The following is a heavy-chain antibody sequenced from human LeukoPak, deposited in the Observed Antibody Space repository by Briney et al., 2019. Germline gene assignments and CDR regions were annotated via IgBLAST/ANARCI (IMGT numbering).Heavy chain of an antibody. CDR3: AKTGPQLIGYARRSFDI. J-gene: IGHJ3*02. D-gene: IGHD3-9*01. V-gene: IGHV3-23*01. CDR2: LSGNGDNT. CDR1: GFTFSSYA. Sequence: GSLRLSCAASGFTFSSYAMNWVRRAPGKGLEWVSGLSGNGDNTYYTDSVKGRFTISRDNSKNKLYLRMNSLRLDDTAVYYCAKTGPQLIGYARRSFDIWGQGTLVTVSS.